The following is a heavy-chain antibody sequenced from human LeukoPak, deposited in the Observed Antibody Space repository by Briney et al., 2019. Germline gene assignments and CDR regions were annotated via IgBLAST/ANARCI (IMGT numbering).Heavy chain of an antibody. D-gene: IGHD3-22*01. CDR2: FDPEDGET. CDR1: GYTLTELS. CDR3: ATDSSGYYHFDY. Sequence: GASVKVSCKVSGYTLTELSTHWVRQAPGKGLEWMGGFDPEDGETIYAQKFQGRVTMTEDTSTDTAYMELSSLRSEDTAVYYCATDSSGYYHFDYWGQGTLVTVSS. V-gene: IGHV1-24*01. J-gene: IGHJ4*02.